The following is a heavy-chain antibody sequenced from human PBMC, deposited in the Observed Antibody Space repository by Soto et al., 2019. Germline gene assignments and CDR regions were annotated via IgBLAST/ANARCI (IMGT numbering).Heavy chain of an antibody. CDR1: GLTFRSYV. J-gene: IGHJ1*01. D-gene: IGHD3-16*01. CDR3: ARWGTTGGMDV. CDR2: TSHDGRGK. V-gene: IGHV3-30*19. Sequence: QVQLVESGGGVVQPGTSLRVSCAGSGLTFRSYVIDWVRQAPGKGVEWVALTSHDGRGKYYGDSVRGRFPISRDNSRNTVDLQMDSLRLEDTALYYCARWGTTGGMDVWGQGTLVSVSS.